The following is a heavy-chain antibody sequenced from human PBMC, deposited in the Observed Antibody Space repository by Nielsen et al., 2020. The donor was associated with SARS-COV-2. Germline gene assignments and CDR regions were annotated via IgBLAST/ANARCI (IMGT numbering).Heavy chain of an antibody. J-gene: IGHJ3*02. D-gene: IGHD2-2*01. V-gene: IGHV3-9*01. Sequence: GGSLRLSCAASGFTFDDYAMHWVRQAPGKGLEWVSGISWNSGSIGYADSVKGRFTISRDNAKNSLYLQMNSLRAEDTAVYYCARGSSTTDAFDIWGQGTMVTVSS. CDR2: ISWNSGSI. CDR3: ARGSSTTDAFDI. CDR1: GFTFDDYA.